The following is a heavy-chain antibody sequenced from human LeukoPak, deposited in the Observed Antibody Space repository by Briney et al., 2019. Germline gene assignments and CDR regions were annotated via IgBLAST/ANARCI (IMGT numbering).Heavy chain of an antibody. CDR2: ISYDGSNT. Sequence: GALRLSCGASGFTFSAYGVHWVRQAPGKGLDWVALISYDGSNTYYADSVKGRFTISRDISNNTLYLQMNSLRPEDTAVYYCAKEALFRGVHGNYFDYWGQGTLVTVSS. V-gene: IGHV3-30*18. CDR3: AKEALFRGVHGNYFDY. J-gene: IGHJ4*02. CDR1: GFTFSAYG. D-gene: IGHD3-10*01.